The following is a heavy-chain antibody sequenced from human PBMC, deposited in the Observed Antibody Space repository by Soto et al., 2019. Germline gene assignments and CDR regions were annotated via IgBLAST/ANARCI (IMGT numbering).Heavy chain of an antibody. Sequence: ASVKVSCKASGYTFSIYGINWVRQAPGQGLEWMGWTRPNNGNTKYTQNLQGRVTMTTDTSTSTAYMELRSLRPDDTAVYYCVRDLDGSGSYYTDYWGQGTLVTVSS. CDR3: VRDLDGSGSYYTDY. CDR2: TRPNNGNT. V-gene: IGHV1-18*01. D-gene: IGHD3-10*01. J-gene: IGHJ4*02. CDR1: GYTFSIYG.